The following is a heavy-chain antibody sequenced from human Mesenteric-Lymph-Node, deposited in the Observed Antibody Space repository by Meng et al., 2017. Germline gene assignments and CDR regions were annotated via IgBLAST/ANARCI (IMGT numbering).Heavy chain of an antibody. CDR1: GGTFSSYA. J-gene: IGHJ6*02. V-gene: IGHV1-69*06. CDR2: IIPIFGTA. Sequence: SVKVSCKASGGTFSSYAIGWVRQAPGQGLEWMGGIIPIFGTANYAQKFQGRVTITADKSTSTAYMELSSLRSEDTAVYYCARKVITGTPYYYYGMDVWGQGTTVTVSS. CDR3: ARKVITGTPYYYYGMDV. D-gene: IGHD1-7*01.